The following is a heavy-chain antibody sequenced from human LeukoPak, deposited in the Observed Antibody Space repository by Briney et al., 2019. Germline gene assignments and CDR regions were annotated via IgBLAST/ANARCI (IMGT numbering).Heavy chain of an antibody. V-gene: IGHV3-30*18. CDR1: GFTFSSYG. CDR3: AKDRFGVAVAGLDY. J-gene: IGHJ4*02. CDR2: ISYDGSNK. Sequence: AGGSLRLSCAASGFTFSSYGMHWVRQAPGKGLEWVAVISYDGSNKYYADSVKGRYTISRDNSKNTLYLQMNSLRAEDTAVYYCAKDRFGVAVAGLDYWGQGTLVTVSS. D-gene: IGHD6-19*01.